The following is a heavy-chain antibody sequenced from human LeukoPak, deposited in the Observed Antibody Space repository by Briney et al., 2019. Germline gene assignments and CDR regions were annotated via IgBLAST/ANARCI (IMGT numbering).Heavy chain of an antibody. J-gene: IGHJ4*02. CDR3: ARSHITIFGVVTVPFDY. V-gene: IGHV4-59*01. CDR1: GGSISSYC. D-gene: IGHD3-3*01. Sequence: SETLSLTCTVSGGSISSYCWSWIRQPPGKGLEWIGYIYYSGSTNYNPSLKSRVTISVDTSKNQFSLKLSSVTAADTAVYYCARSHITIFGVVTVPFDYWGQGTLVTVSS. CDR2: IYYSGST.